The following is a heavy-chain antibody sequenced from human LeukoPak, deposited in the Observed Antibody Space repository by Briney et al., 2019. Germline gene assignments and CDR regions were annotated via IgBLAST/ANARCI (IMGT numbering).Heavy chain of an antibody. V-gene: IGHV3-23*01. D-gene: IGHD3-10*01. Sequence: TGGSLRLSCAASGFTFSSYGMGWVRQAPGKGLEWVSSIGSSGGTTKYADSVKGRFTISRENSKDTLYLQMKNLRAEDMALYYCVQLVGGTGSYSWGQGTLVTVSS. CDR3: VQLVGGTGSYS. CDR1: GFTFSSYG. CDR2: IGSSGGTT. J-gene: IGHJ4*02.